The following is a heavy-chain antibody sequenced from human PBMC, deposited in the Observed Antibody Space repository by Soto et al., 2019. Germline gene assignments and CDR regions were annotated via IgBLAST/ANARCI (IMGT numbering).Heavy chain of an antibody. CDR1: GGSISSGGYC. J-gene: IGHJ3*02. Sequence: PSETLSLTCTVSGGSISSGGYCWSWIRQHPGKGLEWIGYIYYSGSTYYNPSLKSRVTISVDTSKNQFSLKLSSVTAADTAVYYCATQYYYDSSGYSSRAFDIWGQGTMVTVSS. V-gene: IGHV4-31*03. D-gene: IGHD3-22*01. CDR3: ATQYYYDSSGYSSRAFDI. CDR2: IYYSGST.